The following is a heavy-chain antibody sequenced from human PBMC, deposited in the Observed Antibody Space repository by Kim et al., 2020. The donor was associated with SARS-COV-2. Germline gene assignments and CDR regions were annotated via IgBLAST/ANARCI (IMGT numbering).Heavy chain of an antibody. V-gene: IGHV3-30*04. CDR2: ISYDGSNK. Sequence: GGSLRLSCAASGFTFSSYAMHWVRQAPGKGLEWVAVISYDGSNKYYADSVKGRITISRDNSKNTLYLQMNSLRAEDTAVYYCARGGGYNGPFDYWGQGTLVTVSS. CDR3: ARGGGYNGPFDY. J-gene: IGHJ4*02. D-gene: IGHD5-12*01. CDR1: GFTFSSYA.